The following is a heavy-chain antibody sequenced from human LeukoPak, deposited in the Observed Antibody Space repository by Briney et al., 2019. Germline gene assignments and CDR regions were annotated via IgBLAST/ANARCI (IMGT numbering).Heavy chain of an antibody. Sequence: ASVKVSCKASGYTFTGYYMHWVRQAPGQGLEWMGWINPNSGGTNYAQKFQGRVTMTRDTSISTAYMELSSLRSEDTAVYYCARDGVRTSWGSYDFWSGRGYYFDYWGQGTLVTVSS. CDR2: INPNSGGT. CDR3: ARDGVRTSWGSYDFWSGRGYYFDY. D-gene: IGHD3-3*01. CDR1: GYTFTGYY. V-gene: IGHV1-2*02. J-gene: IGHJ4*02.